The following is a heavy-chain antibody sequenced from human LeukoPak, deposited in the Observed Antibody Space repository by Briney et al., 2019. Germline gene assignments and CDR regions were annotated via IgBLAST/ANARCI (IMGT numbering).Heavy chain of an antibody. V-gene: IGHV3-33*01. CDR1: GFTFSSYG. J-gene: IGHJ4*02. Sequence: GGSLRLSCAASGFTFSSYGMHWVRQAPGKGLEWVAVIWYDGSNKYYADSVKGRFTISRDNSKNTLYLQMNSLRAEDTAAYYCARDPSTVWFGEFLYYFDYWGQGTLVTVSS. D-gene: IGHD3-10*01. CDR3: ARDPSTVWFGEFLYYFDY. CDR2: IWYDGSNK.